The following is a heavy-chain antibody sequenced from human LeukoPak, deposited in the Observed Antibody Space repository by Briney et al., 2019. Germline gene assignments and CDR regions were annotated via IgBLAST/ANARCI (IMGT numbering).Heavy chain of an antibody. D-gene: IGHD1-7*01. Sequence: SETLSLTCTVSGGSISSYYWSWIRQPPGKGLEWIGYIDYSGSTNYNPSLRSRFTISVDTSKIQFSLKLTSVTAADTAVYFCARYRIGTRHFDYWGQGTLVSVSS. CDR1: GGSISSYY. CDR3: ARYRIGTRHFDY. J-gene: IGHJ4*02. V-gene: IGHV4-59*01. CDR2: IDYSGST.